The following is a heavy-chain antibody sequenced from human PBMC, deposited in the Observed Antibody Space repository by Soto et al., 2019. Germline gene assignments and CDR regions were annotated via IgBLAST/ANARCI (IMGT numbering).Heavy chain of an antibody. CDR1: GYTFTSYG. CDR3: AREGSYCSSTSCYTSPYYYYGMDV. CDR2: ISAYNGNT. Sequence: ASVKVSCKASGYTFTSYGISWVRQAPGQGLEWMGWISAYNGNTNYAQKLQGRVTMTTDTSTSTAYMELRSLRSDDTAVYYCAREGSYCSSTSCYTSPYYYYGMDVWGQGSTVTVSS. J-gene: IGHJ6*02. V-gene: IGHV1-18*01. D-gene: IGHD2-2*02.